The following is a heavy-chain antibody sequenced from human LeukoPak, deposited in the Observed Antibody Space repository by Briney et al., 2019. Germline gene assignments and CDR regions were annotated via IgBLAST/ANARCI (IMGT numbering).Heavy chain of an antibody. J-gene: IGHJ4*02. D-gene: IGHD5-18*01. Sequence: WXXVISNVGSKKNYADSGTGRFTISRDNSKNTLYLQVRRLRDEDTAVYYSAKDRYSYAFDYSDFWGQGPLVTVSS. CDR2: ISNVGSKK. V-gene: IGHV3-30*18. CDR3: AKDRYSYAFDYSDF.